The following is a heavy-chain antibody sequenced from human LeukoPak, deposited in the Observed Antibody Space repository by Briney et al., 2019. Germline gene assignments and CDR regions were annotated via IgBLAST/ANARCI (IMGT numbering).Heavy chain of an antibody. CDR2: INPNSGST. V-gene: IGHV1-2*02. D-gene: IGHD6-13*01. CDR1: GYTFTDQW. CDR3: ARAHSSLRLYHFDY. Sequence: ASVKVSCKASGYTFTDQWIHWVRQAPGQGLEWLGWINPNSGSTNYAQKIEGRIAMTTDTSINTGYMEMTTLTSDDTAVYYCARAHSSLRLYHFDYWGQGTLVTVSS. J-gene: IGHJ4*02.